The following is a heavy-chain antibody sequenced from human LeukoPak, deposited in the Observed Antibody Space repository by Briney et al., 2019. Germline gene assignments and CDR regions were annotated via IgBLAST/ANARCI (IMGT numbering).Heavy chain of an antibody. D-gene: IGHD3-3*01. J-gene: IGHJ3*02. CDR2: ISSSSSYI. CDR3: ARDDEDFWSGYYDAFDI. Sequence: GGSLRLSCAASGFTFSSYSMNWVRQAPGKGLEWVSSISSSSSYIYYADSVKGRFTISRDNAKNSLYLQMNSLRAEDTAVHYCARDDEDFWSGYYDAFDIWGQGTMVTVSS. V-gene: IGHV3-21*01. CDR1: GFTFSSYS.